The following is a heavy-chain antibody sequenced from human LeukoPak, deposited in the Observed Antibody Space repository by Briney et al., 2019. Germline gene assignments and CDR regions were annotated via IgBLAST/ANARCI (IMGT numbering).Heavy chain of an antibody. D-gene: IGHD3-16*01. CDR1: GGSISSGSYY. CDR3: ARYYDYVWGKSFYFDY. J-gene: IGHJ4*02. CDR2: IYTSGST. Sequence: PSQTLSLTCTVSGGSISSGSYYWGWIRQPAGKGLEWIGRIYTSGSTNYNPSLKSRVTISVDTSKNQFSLKLSSVTAADTAVYYCARYYDYVWGKSFYFDYWGQGALVTVSS. V-gene: IGHV4-61*02.